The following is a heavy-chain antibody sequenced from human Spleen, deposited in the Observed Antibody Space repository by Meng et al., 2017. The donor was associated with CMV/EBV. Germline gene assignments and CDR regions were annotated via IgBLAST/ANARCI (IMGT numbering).Heavy chain of an antibody. Sequence: SGGSNSTSGHYWTWSRRHPGKGLEWIGYIHHSGSTHSNPSLTSRVTMSVDTSKNQFSLKLSSVIAADTAVYYCAREVCSTTSCSYDYWGQGTLVTVSS. CDR3: AREVCSTTSCSYDY. J-gene: IGHJ4*02. CDR2: IHHSGST. CDR1: GGSNSTSGHY. D-gene: IGHD2-2*01. V-gene: IGHV4-31*02.